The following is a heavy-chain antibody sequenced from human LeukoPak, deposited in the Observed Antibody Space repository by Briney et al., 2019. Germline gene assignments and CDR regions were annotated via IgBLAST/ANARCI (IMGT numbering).Heavy chain of an antibody. Sequence: SETLSLTCEVSGGSISSSNWWSWVRQPPGKGLEWIGEIYHSGSINYNPSLKSRVTISIEKSTNQFSLKLSSVTAADTAVYYCARVVASSHDAFDIWGQGTMVTVSS. CDR3: ARVVASSHDAFDI. V-gene: IGHV4-4*02. D-gene: IGHD5-12*01. J-gene: IGHJ3*02. CDR1: GGSISSSNW. CDR2: IYHSGSI.